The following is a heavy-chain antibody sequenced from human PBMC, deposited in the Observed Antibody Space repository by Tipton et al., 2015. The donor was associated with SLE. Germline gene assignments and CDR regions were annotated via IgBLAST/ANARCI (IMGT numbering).Heavy chain of an antibody. CDR2: ISYDGGNK. J-gene: IGHJ6*02. D-gene: IGHD5-12*01. CDR3: AREDGYSGYIYYYDGMDV. CDR1: GFTFNIYS. Sequence: RSLRLSCAASGFTFNIYSMHWVRQAPGKGLEWVAIISYDGGNKYYADSVMGRFTISRDNSKNTLYLQMNSLRAEDTAVYYCAREDGYSGYIYYYDGMDVWGQGTTGTVSS. V-gene: IGHV3-30*04.